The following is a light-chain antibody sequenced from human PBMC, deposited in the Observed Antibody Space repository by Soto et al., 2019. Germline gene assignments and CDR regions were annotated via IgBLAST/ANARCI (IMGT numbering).Light chain of an antibody. Sequence: LVMTQSPATLSVSPGERATLSCRASQSVSSNLAWYQQKPGQAPRLLIYGASTRATGIPARFSGSGSGTEFTLTISSLQSEDFAVYYCQQYNNWPPTFGQGTKVDIK. V-gene: IGKV3-15*01. CDR3: QQYNNWPPT. J-gene: IGKJ1*01. CDR2: GAS. CDR1: QSVSSN.